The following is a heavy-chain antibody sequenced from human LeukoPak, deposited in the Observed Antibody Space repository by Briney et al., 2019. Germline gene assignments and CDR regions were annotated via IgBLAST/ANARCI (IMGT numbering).Heavy chain of an antibody. J-gene: IGHJ4*02. CDR1: GGTFSSYA. CDR2: IIPVLGIA. CDR3: ARSRYFDWLKTPTTSDY. V-gene: IGHV1-69*04. D-gene: IGHD3-9*01. Sequence: SVKVSCKASGGTFSSYAISWVRQAPGQGLEWMGRIIPVLGIANYAQKFQGRVTITADKSTSTAYMELSSLRSEDTAVYYCARSRYFDWLKTPTTSDYWGQGTLVTVSS.